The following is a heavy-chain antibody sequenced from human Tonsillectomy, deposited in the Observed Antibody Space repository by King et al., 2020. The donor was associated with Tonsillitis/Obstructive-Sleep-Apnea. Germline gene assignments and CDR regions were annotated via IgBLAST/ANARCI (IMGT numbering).Heavy chain of an antibody. CDR3: AGGMHCSSSSCYRFDP. CDR2: ISVYNGNT. J-gene: IGHJ5*02. Sequence: VQLVESGAEVKKPGASVKVSCKASGYTFTSYGISWVRQAPGQGLEWMGWISVYNGNTNYAQKLQGRVTMTTDTSTSTAYMELRSLKSDDTAVYYCAGGMHCSSSSCYRFDPWGQGTLVTVSS. D-gene: IGHD2-2*02. V-gene: IGHV1-18*01. CDR1: GYTFTSYG.